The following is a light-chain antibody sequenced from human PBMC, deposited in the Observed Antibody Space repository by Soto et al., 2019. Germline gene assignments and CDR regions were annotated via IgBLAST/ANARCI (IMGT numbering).Light chain of an antibody. CDR3: QQYNDWPYT. J-gene: IGKJ2*01. V-gene: IGKV3-15*01. Sequence: EIGMTQSPATLSVSPGERATLSCRARQSVSSNLAWYQQTPGQAPRLLIHGASTRATGIPARFSGSGYGRDFTLTISSLQSEDFAVYWCQQYNDWPYTFGQGTRLEIK. CDR1: QSVSSN. CDR2: GAS.